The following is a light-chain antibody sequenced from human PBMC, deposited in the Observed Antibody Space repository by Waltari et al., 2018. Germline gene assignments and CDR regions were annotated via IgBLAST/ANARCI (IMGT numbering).Light chain of an antibody. Sequence: QSALTQPPSASGSPGQAVTIPCTGTSSDVGGYNYLSWYQQHPGKAPKLMIYEVSKRPSGVPDRFAGSKSGNTASLTVSGLQAEDEADYYCSSYAGTDVVFGGGTKLTVL. CDR1: SSDVGGYNY. V-gene: IGLV2-8*01. J-gene: IGLJ2*01. CDR2: EVS. CDR3: SSYAGTDVV.